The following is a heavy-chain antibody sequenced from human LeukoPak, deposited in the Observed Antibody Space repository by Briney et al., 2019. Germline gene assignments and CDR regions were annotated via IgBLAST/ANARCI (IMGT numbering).Heavy chain of an antibody. D-gene: IGHD1-26*01. V-gene: IGHV1-2*02. CDR2: INPNSGGT. J-gene: IGHJ4*02. CDR3: AKALGSGGYGIDY. Sequence: ASVKVSCKASGYTFTGYYMHWVRQAPGQGLEWMGWINPNSGGTNYAQKFQGRVTMTRDTSISTAYMELSRLRSDDTAVYYCAKALGSGGYGIDYWGQGTLVTVSS. CDR1: GYTFTGYY.